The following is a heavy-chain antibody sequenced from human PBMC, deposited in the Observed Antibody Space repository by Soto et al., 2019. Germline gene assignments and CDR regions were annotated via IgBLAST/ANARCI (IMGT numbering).Heavy chain of an antibody. V-gene: IGHV4-4*07. Sequence: PSETLSLTCKVSGGSISSYYWSWIRQPAGKGLEWIGRIYNSGGTNYNPSLQSRVTMSVDTSKRQFSLRLNSVTAADAAIYYCARGAAAGVDYGMDVWGRGTTVTVSS. CDR1: GGSISSYY. CDR2: IYNSGGT. J-gene: IGHJ6*02. CDR3: ARGAAAGVDYGMDV. D-gene: IGHD6-13*01.